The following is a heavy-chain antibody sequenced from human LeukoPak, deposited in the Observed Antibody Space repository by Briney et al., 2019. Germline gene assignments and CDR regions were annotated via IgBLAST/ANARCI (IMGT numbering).Heavy chain of an antibody. Sequence: GGSLRLSCAASGFTFSGSAMHWVRQASGKGLEWVGRIRSKANSYATAYAASVKGRFTISRDDSKNTAYLQMNSLKTGDTAVYYCARDRERDGYIPGYWGQGTLVTVSS. J-gene: IGHJ4*02. CDR1: GFTFSGSA. V-gene: IGHV3-73*01. CDR2: IRSKANSYAT. CDR3: ARDRERDGYIPGY. D-gene: IGHD5-24*01.